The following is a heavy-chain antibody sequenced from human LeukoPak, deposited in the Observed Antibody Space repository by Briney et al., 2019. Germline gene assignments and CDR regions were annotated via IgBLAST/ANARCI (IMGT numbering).Heavy chain of an antibody. J-gene: IGHJ4*02. D-gene: IGHD6-13*01. CDR1: GFTFSSYA. CDR3: AKVVDHSSLYLDS. V-gene: IGHV3-23*01. Sequence: GGSLRLSCAASGFTFSSYAMSWVRQAPGKGLEWVSAISGSGGSTYYADSVKGRFTISRDNSKNTLYLQTNSLRAEDTAVYYCAKVVDHSSLYLDSWGQGTLVTVSS. CDR2: ISGSGGST.